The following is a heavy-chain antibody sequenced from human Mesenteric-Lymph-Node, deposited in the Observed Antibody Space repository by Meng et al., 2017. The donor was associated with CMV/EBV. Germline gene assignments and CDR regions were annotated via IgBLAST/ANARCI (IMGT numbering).Heavy chain of an antibody. CDR3: ASLYDFWSGLIPDY. D-gene: IGHD3-3*01. Sequence: GESLKISCAVSGFTFSNYSMNWVRQAPGKGLEWVSVIYSGGSSTYYADSVKGRFTISRDNSKNTLYLQMNSLRPEDTAVYYCASLYDFWSGLIPDYWGQGTLVTVSS. V-gene: IGHV3-NL1*01. J-gene: IGHJ4*02. CDR1: GFTFSNYS. CDR2: IYSGGSST.